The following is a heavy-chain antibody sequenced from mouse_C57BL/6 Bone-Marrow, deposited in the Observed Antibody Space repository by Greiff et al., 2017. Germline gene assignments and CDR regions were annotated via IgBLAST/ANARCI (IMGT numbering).Heavy chain of an antibody. V-gene: IGHV5-4*01. Sequence: EVHLVESGGGLVKPGGSLKLSCAASGFTFSSYAMSWVRQTPVKRLEWVATISDGGSYTDYPDNVKGRFTISRDNAKNNLYLQMVHLKSEDTAMEYCARVHYYYGFDYWGQGTTLTVSS. CDR2: ISDGGSYT. J-gene: IGHJ2*01. CDR1: GFTFSSYA. CDR3: ARVHYYYGFDY. D-gene: IGHD1-1*01.